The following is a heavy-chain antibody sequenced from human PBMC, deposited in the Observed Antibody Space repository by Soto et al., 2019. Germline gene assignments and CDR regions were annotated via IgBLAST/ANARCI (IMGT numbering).Heavy chain of an antibody. CDR2: IKSKTDGGTT. D-gene: IGHD6-19*01. CDR3: TTGFYLWLVRHPY. CDR1: GFTFSNAW. J-gene: IGHJ4*02. Sequence: EVQLVESGGGLVKPGGSLRLSCAASGFTFSNAWMNWVRQAPGKGLEWVGRIKSKTDGGTTDYAAPVKGRFTISRDDSKNTLYLQMNSLKTEDTAVYYCTTGFYLWLVRHPYCGQGTLVTVAS. V-gene: IGHV3-15*07.